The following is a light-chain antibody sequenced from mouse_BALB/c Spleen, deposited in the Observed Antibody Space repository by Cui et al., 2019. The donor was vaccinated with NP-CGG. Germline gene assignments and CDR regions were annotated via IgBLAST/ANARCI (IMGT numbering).Light chain of an antibody. V-gene: IGLV1*01. CDR1: TGAVTTSNY. CDR2: GTN. CDR3: ALWYSNHWV. Sequence: QAVVTPESALTTSPGETVTLTCRSSTGAVTTSNYANWVQEKPEHLFTGLIGGTNNRVPGVPARFSGSLMGDKAALTITGAQTEDEAIYFCALWYSNHWVFGGGTKLTVL. J-gene: IGLJ1*01.